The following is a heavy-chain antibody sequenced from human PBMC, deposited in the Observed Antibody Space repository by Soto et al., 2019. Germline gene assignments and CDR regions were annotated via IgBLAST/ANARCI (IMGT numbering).Heavy chain of an antibody. Sequence: ETLSLTCAVYGGSFSGYYWSWIRQPPGKGLEWIGEINHSGSTNYNPSLKSRVTISVDTSKNQFSLKLSSVTAAGTAVYYCASLSRYYDFWSGHPTDYWGQGTLVTVSS. CDR2: INHSGST. CDR1: GGSFSGYY. V-gene: IGHV4-34*01. CDR3: ASLSRYYDFWSGHPTDY. J-gene: IGHJ4*02. D-gene: IGHD3-3*01.